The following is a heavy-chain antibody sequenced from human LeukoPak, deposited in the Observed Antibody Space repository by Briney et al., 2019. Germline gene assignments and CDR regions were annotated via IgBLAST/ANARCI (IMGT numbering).Heavy chain of an antibody. CDR3: ARDHRPYSSSPRGTEY. D-gene: IGHD6-6*01. CDR1: GYTFTSFD. J-gene: IGHJ4*02. Sequence: ASVKVSCKASGYTFTSFDINWVRQATGQGLEWMGWISAYNGNTNYAQKLQGRVTMTTDTSTSTAYMELRSLRSDDTAVYYCARDHRPYSSSPRGTEYWGQGTLVTVSS. CDR2: ISAYNGNT. V-gene: IGHV1-18*01.